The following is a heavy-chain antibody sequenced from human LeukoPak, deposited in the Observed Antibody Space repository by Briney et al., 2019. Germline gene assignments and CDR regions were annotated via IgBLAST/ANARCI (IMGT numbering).Heavy chain of an antibody. CDR2: IYPSGST. CDR3: ARVKATPNWFDP. Sequence: SETLSLTCTVSGGSIGSYYWSWIRQPAGKGLEWIGRIYPSGSTNYNPSLKSRVTMSVDTSKNQFSLKLSSVTAADTAVYYCARVKATPNWFDPWGQGTLVTVSS. V-gene: IGHV4-4*07. D-gene: IGHD2-15*01. J-gene: IGHJ5*02. CDR1: GGSIGSYY.